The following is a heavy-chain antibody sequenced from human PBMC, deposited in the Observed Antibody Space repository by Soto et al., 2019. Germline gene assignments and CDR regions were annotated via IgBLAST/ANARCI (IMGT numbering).Heavy chain of an antibody. Sequence: QVQLVQSGAEVKKPGSSVKVSCKASGGTFSNYAINWVRQAPGLGLEWMGQVTPKLATAKHAQKFQGRVTITADESARTAYMYVSSLRSEDTAVYFCARRRDGYNSAFDIWGQGTVVTVSS. CDR2: VTPKLATA. CDR3: ARRRDGYNSAFDI. V-gene: IGHV1-69*01. J-gene: IGHJ3*02. D-gene: IGHD5-12*01. CDR1: GGTFSNYA.